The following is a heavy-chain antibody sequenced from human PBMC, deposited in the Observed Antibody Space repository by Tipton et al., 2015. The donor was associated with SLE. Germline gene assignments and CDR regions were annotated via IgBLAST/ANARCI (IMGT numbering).Heavy chain of an antibody. CDR1: GGSISSTSYY. V-gene: IGHV4-39*01. CDR3: AREITRYFDL. D-gene: IGHD3-16*01. CDR2: IYYSGST. J-gene: IGHJ2*01. Sequence: TLSLTCTVSGGSISSTSYYWGWIRQPPGKGLEWIGSIYYSGSTYYNPSLKSRVTISVDTSKNQFSLKLSSVTAADTAVYYCAREITRYFDLWGRGTLVTVSS.